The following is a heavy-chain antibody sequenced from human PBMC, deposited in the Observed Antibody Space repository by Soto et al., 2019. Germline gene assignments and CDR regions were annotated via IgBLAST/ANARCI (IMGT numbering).Heavy chain of an antibody. CDR2: ISVHYGNT. V-gene: IGHV1-18*01. Sequence: QVQLVQSGGEVKKSGASVKVSCKTSGYTFSSYGISWVRQAPGQGLEWMGWISVHYGNTSYAQKFQGRGTMTTDTSTRTAYMELRSLRSDDTAVYYCARDLSQFLEVRITPAYWGQGTLVTVSS. D-gene: IGHD1-1*01. CDR3: ARDLSQFLEVRITPAY. J-gene: IGHJ4*02. CDR1: GYTFSSYG.